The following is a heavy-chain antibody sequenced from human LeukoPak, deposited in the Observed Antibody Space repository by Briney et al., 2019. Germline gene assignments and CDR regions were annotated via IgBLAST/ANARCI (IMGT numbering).Heavy chain of an antibody. J-gene: IGHJ4*02. CDR1: GFTFSDYY. V-gene: IGHV3-7*01. Sequence: TGGSLRLSCAASGFTFSDYYMSWIRQAPGKGLEWVASINEDGSEKYYVDSVKGRFTVSRDNAKNSLYLQMNSLRVEDTAVYYCTRDSGRFRLDYWGQGILVTVSS. CDR2: INEDGSEK. CDR3: TRDSGRFRLDY. D-gene: IGHD6-19*01.